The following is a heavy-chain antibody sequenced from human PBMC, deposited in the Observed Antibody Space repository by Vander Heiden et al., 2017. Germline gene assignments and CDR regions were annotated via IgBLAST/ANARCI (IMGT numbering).Heavy chain of an antibody. CDR2: IYSGGST. Sequence: EVQLLESGGGLIQPGGSLRLSCAASGFTVSSNYMSWVRQAPGRGLEWVSVIYSGGSTYYADSVKGRFTISRDNSKNTLYLQMNSLRAEDTAVYYCARLGYCSGGSCGIDYWGQGTLVAVSS. D-gene: IGHD2-15*01. J-gene: IGHJ4*02. CDR3: ARLGYCSGGSCGIDY. V-gene: IGHV3-53*01. CDR1: GFTVSSNY.